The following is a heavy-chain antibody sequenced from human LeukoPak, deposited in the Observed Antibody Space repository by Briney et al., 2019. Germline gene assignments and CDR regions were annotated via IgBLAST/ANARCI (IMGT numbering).Heavy chain of an antibody. Sequence: GGSLRLSCTASGYTFSSYTMTWVRQAPGKGLKWVSTITTGDGNTYYADSVKGRFTVSRDDSKNTLYLQMNSLRAEDTAVYYCAKDGGLWVSAHWGDSWGRGTLVTVSS. J-gene: IGHJ4*02. V-gene: IGHV3-23*01. CDR1: GYTFSSYT. CDR3: AKDGGLWVSAHWGDS. CDR2: ITTGDGNT. D-gene: IGHD7-27*01.